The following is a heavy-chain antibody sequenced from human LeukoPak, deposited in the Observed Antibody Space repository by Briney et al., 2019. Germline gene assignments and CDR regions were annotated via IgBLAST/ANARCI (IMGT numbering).Heavy chain of an antibody. J-gene: IGHJ3*01. Sequence: PSETLSLTCNVSGDSMENYYWSWIRQPLGKGLEWIGHVYYIGKPTCSPSLESRVSISVDTSKNQFSLELTSVTAADTAVYYCARRFRTGGDLHHDAYDVWGQGTVVTVSS. V-gene: IGHV4-59*12. CDR2: VYYIGKP. D-gene: IGHD3-16*01. CDR3: ARRFRTGGDLHHDAYDV. CDR1: GDSMENYY.